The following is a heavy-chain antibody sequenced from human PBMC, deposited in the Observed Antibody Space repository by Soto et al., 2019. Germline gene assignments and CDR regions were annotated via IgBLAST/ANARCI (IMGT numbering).Heavy chain of an antibody. CDR2: MNPNSGNT. D-gene: IGHD6-13*01. J-gene: IGHJ6*03. V-gene: IGHV1-8*01. Sequence: ASVKVSCKASGYTFTSYDINWVRQATGQGLEWMGRMNPNSGNTGYAQKFQGRVTMTRNTSISTAYMELSSLRSEDTAVYYCARNGAAAGRSFNYYYYYYMDVWGKGTTVTVSS. CDR1: GYTFTSYD. CDR3: ARNGAAAGRSFNYYYYYYMDV.